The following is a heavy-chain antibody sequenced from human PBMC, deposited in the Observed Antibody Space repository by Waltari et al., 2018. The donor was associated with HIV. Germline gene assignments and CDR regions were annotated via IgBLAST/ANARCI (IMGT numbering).Heavy chain of an antibody. J-gene: IGHJ6*02. Sequence: EVLLVESGGGLVQPGGSLRLSCGTSGFILSSYWMSWVGQAPGQGLEWLAKIKPDGSEKYYVDSVKGGFTISRDNAKNSVYLQMDSLRVEDTALYFCARDTGSQYYYYGMDVWGQGTMVSVS. CDR2: IKPDGSEK. CDR1: GFILSSYW. CDR3: ARDTGSQYYYYGMDV. D-gene: IGHD3-10*01. V-gene: IGHV3-7*01.